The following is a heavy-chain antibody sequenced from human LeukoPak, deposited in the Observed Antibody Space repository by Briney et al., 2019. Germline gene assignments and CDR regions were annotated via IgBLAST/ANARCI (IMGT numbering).Heavy chain of an antibody. Sequence: PGGSLRLSCAASGFTFSSYGMHWDRQAPGKGLEWVAFIRYDGSNKYYADSVKGRFTISRDNSKNTLYLQMNSLRAEDTAVYYCAKDRRRGYCSGGSCLRFDYWGQGTLFTVSS. CDR3: AKDRRRGYCSGGSCLRFDY. CDR1: GFTFSSYG. CDR2: IRYDGSNK. D-gene: IGHD2-15*01. J-gene: IGHJ4*02. V-gene: IGHV3-30*02.